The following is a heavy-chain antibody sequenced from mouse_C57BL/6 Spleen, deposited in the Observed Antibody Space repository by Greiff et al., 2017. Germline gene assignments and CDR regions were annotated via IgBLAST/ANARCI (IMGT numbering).Heavy chain of an antibody. J-gene: IGHJ2*01. CDR3: ARGDGSSTDYFDY. CDR2: IYPGGGYT. Sequence: QVQLQQSGAELVRPGTSVKMSCKASGYTFTNYWIGWAKQRPGHGLEWIGDIYPGGGYTNYNEKFKGKATLTADKSSSTAYMQFSSLTSEDSAIYYCARGDGSSTDYFDYWGQGTTLTVSS. CDR1: GYTFTNYW. V-gene: IGHV1-63*01. D-gene: IGHD1-1*01.